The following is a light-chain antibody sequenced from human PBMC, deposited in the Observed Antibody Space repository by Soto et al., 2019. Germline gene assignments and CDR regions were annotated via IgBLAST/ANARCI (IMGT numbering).Light chain of an antibody. CDR1: NIGSKS. J-gene: IGLJ2*01. Sequence: SYELTQPPSVSVAPGKTASISCGGNNIGSKSVHWYQRKPGQAPVLVIYSDPDLPSVLPERFSGSNSGNTSTLTISRVEAGDEADYYCQVWDSSSAHVVFGGGTKLTVL. CDR2: SDP. CDR3: QVWDSSSAHVV. V-gene: IGLV3-21*04.